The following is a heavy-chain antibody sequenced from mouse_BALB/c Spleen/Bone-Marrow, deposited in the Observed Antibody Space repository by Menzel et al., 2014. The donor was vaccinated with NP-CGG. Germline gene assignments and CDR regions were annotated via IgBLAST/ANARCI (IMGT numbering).Heavy chain of an antibody. J-gene: IGHJ1*01. V-gene: IGHV1-69*02. CDR3: ARSRGLYDYWYFDV. CDR2: TDPSDNYI. CDR1: GYTFTSYW. Sequence: VKLMESGAELVKPGASVKLSCKASGYTFTSYWMNWVKQRPGQGLEWIGETDPSDNYINYNQKVKGKGTLTVDKSSSTAYMQLSSLTSEDSAVYYWARSRGLYDYWYFDVWGAGTTVTVSS. D-gene: IGHD2-3*01.